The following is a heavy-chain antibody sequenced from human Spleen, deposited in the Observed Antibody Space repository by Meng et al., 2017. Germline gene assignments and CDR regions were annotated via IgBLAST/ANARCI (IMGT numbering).Heavy chain of an antibody. Sequence: QVQLVQSGAEVREPGASVKVSCKASGYTFTSFGISWVRQAPGQGLEWMGWISPYNGNANYAQNLQARVTMATDTSTSTAYMELRSLRSDDTAVYYCVRELRDTLYFDYWGQGTLVTVSS. CDR2: ISPYNGNA. V-gene: IGHV1-18*01. J-gene: IGHJ4*02. CDR3: VRELRDTLYFDY. CDR1: GYTFTSFG. D-gene: IGHD5-24*01.